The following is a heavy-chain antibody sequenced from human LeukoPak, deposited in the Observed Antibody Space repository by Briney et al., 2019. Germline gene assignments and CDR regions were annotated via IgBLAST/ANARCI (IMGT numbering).Heavy chain of an antibody. CDR3: ARVGRIQYFDC. Sequence: GGSLRLSCSASEFTFSSYEVNWVRQAPGKGLEWVSYISGGGDTTLYADSVKGRFTTSRDNAKNSLYLHLTSLRAEDTAVYYCARVGRIQYFDCWGQGALVTVSS. D-gene: IGHD5-18*01. CDR1: EFTFSSYE. V-gene: IGHV3-48*03. CDR2: ISGGGDTT. J-gene: IGHJ4*02.